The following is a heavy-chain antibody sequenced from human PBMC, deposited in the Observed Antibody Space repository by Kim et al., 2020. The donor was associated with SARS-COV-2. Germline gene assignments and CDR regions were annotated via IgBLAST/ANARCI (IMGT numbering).Heavy chain of an antibody. V-gene: IGHV3-23*01. CDR2: GDPT. CDR3: ANPRQPDY. D-gene: IGHD6-13*01. Sequence: GDPTTYAEPVKGQFTVSRDNSKNTLYLQMSSLRAEDTAIYYCANPRQPDYWGQGTLVTVSS. J-gene: IGHJ4*02.